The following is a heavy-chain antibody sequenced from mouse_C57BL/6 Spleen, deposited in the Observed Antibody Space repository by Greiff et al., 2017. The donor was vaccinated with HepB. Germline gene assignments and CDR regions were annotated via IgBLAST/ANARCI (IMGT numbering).Heavy chain of an antibody. Sequence: EVKLMESGGGLVKPGGSLKLSCAASGFTFSSYAMSWVRQTPEKRLEWVATLSDGGSYTYYPDNVKGRFTISRDNAKNNLYLQMSHLKSEDTAMYYCARGRGDWDGFDYWGQGTTLTVSS. CDR2: LSDGGSYT. J-gene: IGHJ2*01. D-gene: IGHD4-1*01. CDR3: ARGRGDWDGFDY. CDR1: GFTFSSYA. V-gene: IGHV5-4*03.